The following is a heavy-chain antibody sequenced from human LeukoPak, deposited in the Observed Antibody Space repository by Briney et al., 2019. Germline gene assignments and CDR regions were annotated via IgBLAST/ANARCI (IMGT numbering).Heavy chain of an antibody. D-gene: IGHD2-2*01. Sequence: PSETLSLTCSVSDGSINSYYWSWIRQPPGKGLEWIGEINHSGSTNYNPSLKSRVTISVDTSKNQFSLKLSSVTAADTAVYYCASLWPYQLSAFDIWGQGTMVTVSS. CDR2: INHSGST. J-gene: IGHJ3*02. V-gene: IGHV4-34*01. CDR1: DGSINSYY. CDR3: ASLWPYQLSAFDI.